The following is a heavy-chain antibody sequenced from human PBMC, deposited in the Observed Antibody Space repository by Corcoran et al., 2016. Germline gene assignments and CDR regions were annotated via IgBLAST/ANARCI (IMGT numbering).Heavy chain of an antibody. CDR1: GFTFSSYS. D-gene: IGHD2-15*01. CDR3: ARGWSGGIL. Sequence: EVQMVESGGGLVQPGGSLRLSCAASGFTFSSYSMNWVRQAPGKGLQWVSYISSSGTTVYYADSVKGRFTNSRDNAENSLYLQMNSLRVEDTALYFCARGWSGGILWGRVTMVTVSS. CDR2: ISSSGTTV. J-gene: IGHJ3*01. V-gene: IGHV3-48*04.